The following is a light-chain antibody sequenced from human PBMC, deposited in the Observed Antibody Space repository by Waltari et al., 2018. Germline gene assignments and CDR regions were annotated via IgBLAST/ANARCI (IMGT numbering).Light chain of an antibody. CDR2: GAS. Sequence: EIVMTQSPATLSVSPGDRATLSCRASQSVSSNLAWYQQKPSQAPRLLIYGASTRTTGTPARFSGSGSGTEFTLTISSLQSEDFAVYYCQQYNNWPPYTFGQGTKLEIK. CDR1: QSVSSN. V-gene: IGKV3-15*01. J-gene: IGKJ2*01. CDR3: QQYNNWPPYT.